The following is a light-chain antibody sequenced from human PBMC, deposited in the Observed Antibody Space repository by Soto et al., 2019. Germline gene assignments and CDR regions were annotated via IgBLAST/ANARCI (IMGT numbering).Light chain of an antibody. CDR2: GAS. Sequence: MTQSQSSLSASVGDRVTVTCRAIQSISSYLNWYQQKPGQSPRLLIYGASTRATGIPARFSGSGSGTQFTLTISSLQSEDFAVYYCQQYNNWPPAWTVGQGTKVDIK. V-gene: IGKV3-15*01. CDR3: QQYNNWPPAWT. J-gene: IGKJ1*01. CDR1: QSISSY.